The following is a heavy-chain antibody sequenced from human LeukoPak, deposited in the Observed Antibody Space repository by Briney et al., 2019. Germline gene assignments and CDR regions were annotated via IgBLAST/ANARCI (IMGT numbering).Heavy chain of an antibody. D-gene: IGHD2-15*01. J-gene: IGHJ4*02. CDR2: ISGSGGST. CDR1: GFTFSSYA. CDR3: AEGSPLGYCSGGSCYPRY. Sequence: QPGGSLRLSCAASGFTFSSYAMTWVRQAPGKGLEWVSVISGSGGSTYYAGSVKGRFTVSRDNSKSTLYLQMSRLRAEDTAVYYCAEGSPLGYCSGGSCYPRYWGQGTLVTVSS. V-gene: IGHV3-23*01.